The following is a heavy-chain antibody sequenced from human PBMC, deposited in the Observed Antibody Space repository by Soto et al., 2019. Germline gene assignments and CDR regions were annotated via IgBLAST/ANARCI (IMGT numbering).Heavy chain of an antibody. D-gene: IGHD3-3*01. CDR3: AKALGSLVPFDI. CDR1: RFTFSNSA. CDR2: IKSSDGGA. J-gene: IGHJ3*02. V-gene: IGHV3-23*04. Sequence: EVQLVESGGDLVQPGGSLRLSCTTSRFTFSNSAMSWVRQAPGKGLEWVSTIKSSDGGAYYGDSVKGRFTISRDNPKNTLYLQMNSLRAEDTAVYYCAKALGSLVPFDIWGQGTMVTVSS.